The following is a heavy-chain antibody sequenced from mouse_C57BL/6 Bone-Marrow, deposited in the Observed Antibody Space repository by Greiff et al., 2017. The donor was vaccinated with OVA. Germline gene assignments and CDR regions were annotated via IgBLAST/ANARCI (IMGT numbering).Heavy chain of an antibody. CDR1: GYTFTSYW. J-gene: IGHJ4*01. V-gene: IGHV1-64*01. Sequence: QVQLQQPGAELVKPGASVKLSCKASGYTFTSYWMHWVKQRPGQGLEWIGMIHPNSGSTNYNEKFKSKATLTVDKSSSTAYMQLSSLTSEDSAVYYCARRRLRLYYYAMDYWGQGTSVTVPS. D-gene: IGHD2-2*01. CDR2: IHPNSGST. CDR3: ARRRLRLYYYAMDY.